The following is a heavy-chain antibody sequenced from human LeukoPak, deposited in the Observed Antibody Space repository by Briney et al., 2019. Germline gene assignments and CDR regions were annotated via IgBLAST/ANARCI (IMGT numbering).Heavy chain of an antibody. CDR3: ARADGGYDPFDY. CDR2: FDPEDDRG. V-gene: IGHV1-24*01. J-gene: IGHJ4*02. D-gene: IGHD5-12*01. CDR1: GYRLTELY. Sequence: ASVKVSCKVSGYRLTELYIYWVRQAPGEGPEWMGGFDPEDDRGIYAQKFQGRVTMTEDTSTNTAYMELSSLRSDDTAVYYCARADGGYDPFDYWGQGTLVTVSS.